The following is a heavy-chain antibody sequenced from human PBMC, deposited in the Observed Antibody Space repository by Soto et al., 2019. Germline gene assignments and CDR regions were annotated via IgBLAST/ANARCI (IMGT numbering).Heavy chain of an antibody. CDR3: ARLPNYGSGSEPFDY. CDR1: GASISINSFY. CDR2: IYHTGGT. Sequence: QLHESGPGLVKPSETLSLTCTVSGASISINSFYWGWIRQPPGKGLEWIGNIYHTGGTHYNPSLESRVTISIDTSRSQFYLKLSSVTAAYAAVYYCARLPNYGSGSEPFDYWGQGTPVAVSS. D-gene: IGHD3-10*01. V-gene: IGHV4-39*01. J-gene: IGHJ4*02.